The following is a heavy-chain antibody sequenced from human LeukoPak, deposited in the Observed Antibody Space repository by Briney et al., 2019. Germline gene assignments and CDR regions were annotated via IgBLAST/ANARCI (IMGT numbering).Heavy chain of an antibody. CDR1: GGTFSSYA. D-gene: IGHD2-2*02. Sequence: GSSVKVSCKASGGTFSSYAISWVRQAPGQGLEWMGGIIPIFGNATYAQKFQGRVTITTDESTSTAYMELSSLRSEDTAVYYCARGYCSSTSCYTGRYYYMDVWGKGTTVTVS. V-gene: IGHV1-69*05. CDR3: ARGYCSSTSCYTGRYYYMDV. J-gene: IGHJ6*03. CDR2: IIPIFGNA.